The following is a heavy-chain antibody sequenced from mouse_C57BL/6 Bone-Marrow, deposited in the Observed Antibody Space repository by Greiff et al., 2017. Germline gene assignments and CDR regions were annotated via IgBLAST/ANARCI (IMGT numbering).Heavy chain of an antibody. D-gene: IGHD2-1*01. J-gene: IGHJ1*01. CDR3: ARLDGNYRYFDV. Sequence: EVKVEESGPSLVKPSQTLSLTCSVTGDSITSGYWNWIRKFPGNKLEYMGYISYSGSTYYNPSLKSRISITRDTSKNQYYLQLNSVTTEDTATYYCARLDGNYRYFDVWGAGTTVTVSS. V-gene: IGHV3-8*02. CDR1: GDSITSGY. CDR2: ISYSGST.